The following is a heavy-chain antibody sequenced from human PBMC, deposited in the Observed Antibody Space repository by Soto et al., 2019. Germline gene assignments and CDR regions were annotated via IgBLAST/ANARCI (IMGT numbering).Heavy chain of an antibody. CDR1: GGTFTKYA. Sequence: QVQLVQSGAAVRKPGSSVKVSCEASGGTFTKYAITWVRQSPRQGLEWMGGIVPLPGSTNYAQKIRGRVTISADESKSTAYLDLSSLRAEDMAVYYCAGEVVCLGGSSGWPDYAFDVWGQGTMVIVSS. CDR3: AGEVVCLGGSSGWPDYAFDV. J-gene: IGHJ3*01. V-gene: IGHV1-69*01. D-gene: IGHD6-19*01. CDR2: IVPLPGST.